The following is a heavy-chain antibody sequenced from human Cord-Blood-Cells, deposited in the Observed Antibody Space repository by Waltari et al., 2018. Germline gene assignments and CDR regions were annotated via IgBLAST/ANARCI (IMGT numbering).Heavy chain of an antibody. CDR2: IYSGGSR. Sequence: EVQLVESGGGLIQPGGSLGLSCAASGFTVSSNYMSWVRQAPGKGLEWVSVIYSGGSRYYADSVKGRFTISRDNSKNTLYLQMNSLRAEDTAVYYCARGPLVLGFDYWGQGTLVTVSS. V-gene: IGHV3-53*01. J-gene: IGHJ4*02. D-gene: IGHD2-15*01. CDR3: ARGPLVLGFDY. CDR1: GFTVSSNY.